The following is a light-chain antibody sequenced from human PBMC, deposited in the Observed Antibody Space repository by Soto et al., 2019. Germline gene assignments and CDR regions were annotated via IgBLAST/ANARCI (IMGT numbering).Light chain of an antibody. Sequence: VLTQPSSLSVAPGQSITVSCPGTSSDVGVYTHVAWYQQHPGKVPKLVIYEVTNRPSGVASRFSGSKSGNTASLTISGLQAEDEADYYCISYTGSSASYVFGTGIKVTVL. V-gene: IGLV2-14*01. CDR1: SSDVGVYTH. J-gene: IGLJ1*01. CDR2: EVT. CDR3: ISYTGSSASYV.